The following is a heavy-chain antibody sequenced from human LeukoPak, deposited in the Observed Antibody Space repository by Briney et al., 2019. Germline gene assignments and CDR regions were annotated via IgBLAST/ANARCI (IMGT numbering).Heavy chain of an antibody. V-gene: IGHV4-34*01. Sequence: SETLSLTCAVYGGSFSGYYWSWIRQPPGKGLEWIGEINHSGSTNYNPSLKSRVTISVDTSKNQFSLKLSSVTAADTAVYYCARGRWFDPWGQGTLVTVSS. CDR3: ARGRWFDP. CDR2: INHSGST. CDR1: GGSFSGYY. J-gene: IGHJ5*02.